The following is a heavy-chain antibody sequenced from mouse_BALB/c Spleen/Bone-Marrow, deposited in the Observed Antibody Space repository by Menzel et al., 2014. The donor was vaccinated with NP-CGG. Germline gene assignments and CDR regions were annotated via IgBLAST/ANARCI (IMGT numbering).Heavy chain of an antibody. CDR1: GFTFSSLG. V-gene: IGHV5-17*02. CDR2: ISSGSTVI. D-gene: IGHD4-1*01. J-gene: IGHJ1*01. Sequence: EVKLVESGGGLVQPGGPRKLSCAASGFTFSSLGMHWVRQAPEKGLEWDAYISSGSTVIFYADTVKGRFTISRDNPKNPLCLQMTSLRSEDTAMYYCARGGNWDDFDVWGAGTTVTVSS. CDR3: ARGGNWDDFDV.